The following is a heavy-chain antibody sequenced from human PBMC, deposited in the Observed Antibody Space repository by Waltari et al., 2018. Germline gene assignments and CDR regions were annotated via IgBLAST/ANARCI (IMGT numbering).Heavy chain of an antibody. Sequence: QVQLVQSGAGVKKPGSSAKVSCKASGGSFSSYAISWVRQAPGQGLEWMGGIIPILGIANYAQKFQGRVTITADESTSTAYMELSSLRSEDTAVYYCARDDYGDYGGFDYWGQGTLVTVSS. V-gene: IGHV1-69*04. CDR1: GGSFSSYA. J-gene: IGHJ4*02. CDR3: ARDDYGDYGGFDY. CDR2: IIPILGIA. D-gene: IGHD4-17*01.